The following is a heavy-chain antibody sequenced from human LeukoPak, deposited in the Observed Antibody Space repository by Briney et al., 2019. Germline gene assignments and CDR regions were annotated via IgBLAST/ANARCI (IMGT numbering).Heavy chain of an antibody. V-gene: IGHV3-23*01. J-gene: IGHJ6*02. Sequence: PGGSLRLSCAASGFTVSSSYMTWVRQAPGKGLEWVSVISGSGGSTYYADSVKGRFTISRDNSKNTLYLQMNSLRAEDTAVYYCAKDNAGTYYYGSGSYYNDYYGMDVWGQGTTVTVSS. CDR1: GFTVSSSY. CDR3: AKDNAGTYYYGSGSYYNDYYGMDV. D-gene: IGHD3-10*01. CDR2: ISGSGGST.